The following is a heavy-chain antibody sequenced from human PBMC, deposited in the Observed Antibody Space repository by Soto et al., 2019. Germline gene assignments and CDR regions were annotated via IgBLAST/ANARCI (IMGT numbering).Heavy chain of an antibody. Sequence: GGSLRLSCAASGFTFSSYSMNWVRQAPGKGLEWVSSISSSSSYIYYADSVKGRFTISRDNAKNSLYLQMNSLRAEDTAVYYCARESGYDLKDYYYYYYMDVWGKGTTVTVSS. J-gene: IGHJ6*03. V-gene: IGHV3-21*01. D-gene: IGHD5-12*01. CDR3: ARESGYDLKDYYYYYYMDV. CDR1: GFTFSSYS. CDR2: ISSSSSYI.